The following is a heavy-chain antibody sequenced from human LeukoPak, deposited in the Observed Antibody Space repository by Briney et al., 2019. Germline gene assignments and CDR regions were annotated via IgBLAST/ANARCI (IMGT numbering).Heavy chain of an antibody. CDR3: ANTGSYSIY. CDR1: GFTFSSYA. J-gene: IGHJ4*02. Sequence: GRSLRLSCAASGFTFSSYAMHWVRQAPGKGLEWVSSITSSGTTNYAEFVKDRFVISRDNSKDTLFLQMNSLRVEDTAVYYCANTGSYSIYWGQGTLVTVSS. CDR2: ITSSGTT. V-gene: IGHV3-23*01. D-gene: IGHD1-1*01.